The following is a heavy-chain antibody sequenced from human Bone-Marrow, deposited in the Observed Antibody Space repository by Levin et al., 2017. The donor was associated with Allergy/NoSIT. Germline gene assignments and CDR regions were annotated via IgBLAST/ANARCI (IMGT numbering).Heavy chain of an antibody. J-gene: IGHJ4*02. CDR1: GLTFSSYW. V-gene: IGHV3-74*01. CDR3: AVSLTVTTDY. CDR2: VNSDGTNT. D-gene: IGHD4-17*01. Sequence: GESLKISCAASGLTFSSYWMHWVRQAPGKGLVLVSRVNSDGTNTTYADSVKGRFTMSRDNAKNTVYLQMHSLGAEDTAAYYCAVSLTVTTDYWGQGTRVTVSS.